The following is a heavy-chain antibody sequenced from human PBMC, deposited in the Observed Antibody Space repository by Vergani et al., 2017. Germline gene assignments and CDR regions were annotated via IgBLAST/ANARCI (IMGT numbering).Heavy chain of an antibody. CDR1: GGSISSSSYY. D-gene: IGHD2-2*01. J-gene: IGHJ5*02. V-gene: IGHV4-39*07. CDR2: IYYSGST. CDR3: ARQMRIVVVPGYXFDP. Sequence: QLQLQESGPGLVKPSETLSLTCTVSGGSISSSSYYWGWIRQPPGKGLEWIGSIYYSGSTYYNPSLKSRVTISVDTSKNQFSLKLSSVTAADTAVYYCARQMRIVVVPGYXFDPWGQGTLVTVSS.